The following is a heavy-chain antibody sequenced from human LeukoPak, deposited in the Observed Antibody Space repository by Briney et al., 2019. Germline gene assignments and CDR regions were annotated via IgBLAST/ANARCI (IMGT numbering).Heavy chain of an antibody. J-gene: IGHJ4*02. CDR2: IRSKAYGGTT. Sequence: GGSLRLSCTASGFTFGDYAMSWVRQAPGKGLGGGGFIRSKAYGGTTECAASVKGRFTISRDDSKSIAYLQMNSLKTEDTAVYYCTRDYTGGYYYDSRGYSPRMNWGQGTLVTVSS. V-gene: IGHV3-49*04. CDR1: GFTFGDYA. D-gene: IGHD3-22*01. CDR3: TRDYTGGYYYDSRGYSPRMN.